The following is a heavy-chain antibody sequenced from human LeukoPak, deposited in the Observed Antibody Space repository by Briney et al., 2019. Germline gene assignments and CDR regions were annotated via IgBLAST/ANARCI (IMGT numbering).Heavy chain of an antibody. CDR2: INHSGST. Sequence: PSETLSLTCAVYGGSFSGYYWSWIRQPPGKVLEWIGEINHSGSTNYNPSLKSRVTISVDTSKNQFSLKLSSVTAADTAAYYCARVGTTVTTPRFDPWGQGTLVTVSS. CDR1: GGSFSGYY. V-gene: IGHV4-34*01. J-gene: IGHJ5*02. CDR3: ARVGTTVTTPRFDP. D-gene: IGHD4-17*01.